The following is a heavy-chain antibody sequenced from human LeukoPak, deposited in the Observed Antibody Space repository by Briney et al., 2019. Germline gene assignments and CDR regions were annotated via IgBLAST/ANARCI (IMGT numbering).Heavy chain of an antibody. Sequence: SETLSLTCTVSGYSISSGYYWGWIRQPPGKGLEWIGSIYHSGSTYYNPSLKSRVTISVDTSKNQFSLKLSSVTAADTAVYYCARGNFGYYGSGSYYNGYYMDVWGKGTTVTVSS. V-gene: IGHV4-38-2*02. CDR1: GYSISSGYY. D-gene: IGHD3-10*01. CDR3: ARGNFGYYGSGSYYNGYYMDV. CDR2: IYHSGST. J-gene: IGHJ6*03.